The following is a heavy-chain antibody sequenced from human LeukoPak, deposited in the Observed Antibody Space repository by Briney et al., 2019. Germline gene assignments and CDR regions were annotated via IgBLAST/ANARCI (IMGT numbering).Heavy chain of an antibody. CDR2: IYYSGST. CDR1: GGSISSSSYY. V-gene: IGHV4-39*07. D-gene: IGHD2-2*01. J-gene: IGHJ5*02. Sequence: PSETLSLTCTVSGGSISSSSYYWGWIRQPPGKGLEWIGSIYYSGSTYYNPSLRSRVTISVDTSKNQSSLKLSSVTAADTAVYFCARDQGYCRSISCYGEGWFDLWGQGTLVTVSS. CDR3: ARDQGYCRSISCYGEGWFDL.